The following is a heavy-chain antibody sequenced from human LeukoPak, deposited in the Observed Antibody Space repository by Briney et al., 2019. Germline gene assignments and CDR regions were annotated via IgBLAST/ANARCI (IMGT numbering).Heavy chain of an antibody. J-gene: IGHJ3*02. D-gene: IGHD3-22*01. CDR2: ISSSGSTI. CDR3: ARLYYYDSSGWGAFDI. V-gene: IGHV3-48*03. CDR1: GFTFNSYA. Sequence: PGGSLRLSCAASGFTFNSYAMNWVRQAPGKGLEWVSYISSSGSTIYYADSVKGRFTISRDNAKNSLYLQMNSLRAEDTAVYYCARLYYYDSSGWGAFDIWGQGTMVTVSS.